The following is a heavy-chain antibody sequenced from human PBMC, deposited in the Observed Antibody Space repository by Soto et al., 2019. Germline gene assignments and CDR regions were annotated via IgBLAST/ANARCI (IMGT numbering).Heavy chain of an antibody. D-gene: IGHD5-18*01. CDR1: GYTFTGYY. CDR3: ARDPGSRGYSYGDAYYYGMGV. J-gene: IGHJ6*02. V-gene: IGHV1-2*02. Sequence: ASVKVSCKASGYTFTGYYMHWVRQAPGQGLEWMGWINPNSGGTNYAQKLQGRVTMTTDTSTSTAYMELRSLRSDDTAVYYCARDPGSRGYSYGDAYYYGMGVWGQGTTVTVSS. CDR2: INPNSGGT.